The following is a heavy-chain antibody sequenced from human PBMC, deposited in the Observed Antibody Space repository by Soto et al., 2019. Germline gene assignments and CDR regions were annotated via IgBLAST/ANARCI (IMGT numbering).Heavy chain of an antibody. J-gene: IGHJ4*02. CDR3: ARHGASGYLEEGYFDY. CDR2: IYPGDSDT. Sequence: GESLKISCKGSGYSFTIYWIGWVRQMPGKGLEWMGIIYPGDSDTRYSPSFQGQVTISADKSISTAYLQWSSLKASDTAMYYCARHGASGYLEEGYFDYWGQGTLVTVSS. V-gene: IGHV5-51*01. CDR1: GYSFTIYW. D-gene: IGHD5-12*01.